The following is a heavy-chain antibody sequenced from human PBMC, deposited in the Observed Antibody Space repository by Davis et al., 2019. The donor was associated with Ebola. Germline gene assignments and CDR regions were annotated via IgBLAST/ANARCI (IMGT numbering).Heavy chain of an antibody. V-gene: IGHV3-23*01. CDR3: AKGGRDCSSTTCGTNDYYMDV. J-gene: IGHJ6*03. CDR2: IGGGGATT. CDR1: GFTFSSYA. Sequence: PGGSLRLSCAASGFTFSSYAMSWARQAPGKGLEWVSAIGGGGATTYYADSVEGRFTLSRDNSKNTIYLQMKSLRAEDTAVYFCAKGGRDCSSTTCGTNDYYMDVWGKGTTVTVSS. D-gene: IGHD2-2*01.